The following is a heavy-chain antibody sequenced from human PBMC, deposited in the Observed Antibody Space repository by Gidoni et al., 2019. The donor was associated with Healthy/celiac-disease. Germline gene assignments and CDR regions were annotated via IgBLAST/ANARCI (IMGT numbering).Heavy chain of an antibody. CDR2: IIPLFGPA. CDR3: ARGPALGATYWYFDL. Sequence: QVQLVQSGAEVKKPGASVKVSCKASGGTFSSYAISWVRQAPGHGLEWMGGIIPLFGPANYAQKFQGRVTITAAESTSTAYMELRSLSSEDTAVYYCARGPALGATYWYFDLWGRGTLVTVSS. J-gene: IGHJ2*01. D-gene: IGHD1-26*01. CDR1: GGTFSSYA. V-gene: IGHV1-69*01.